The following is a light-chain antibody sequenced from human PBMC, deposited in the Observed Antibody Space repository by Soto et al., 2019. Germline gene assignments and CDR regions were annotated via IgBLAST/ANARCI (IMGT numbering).Light chain of an antibody. Sequence: DNVMTQSPLSLPVTPGEPASISCRSSQSLLHSNGYNYLDWYLQKPGQSPQLLIYLGSNRASGVPDRFSGSGSGTDFTLKISRVEAEDVGVYYCMQALQTPRTFGQGTKVEIK. CDR3: MQALQTPRT. V-gene: IGKV2-28*01. J-gene: IGKJ1*01. CDR2: LGS. CDR1: QSLLHSNGYNY.